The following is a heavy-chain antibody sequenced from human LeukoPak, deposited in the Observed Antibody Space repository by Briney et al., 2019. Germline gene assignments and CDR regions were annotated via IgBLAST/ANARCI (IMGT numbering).Heavy chain of an antibody. Sequence: SETLSLTCAVYGGSFSGYYWSWIRQPPGKGLEWIGEINHSGSTNYNPSLKSRVTISVDTSKNQFSLKLSSVTAADTAVYYCARDPGSSGTGAFDIWGQGTMVTVSS. CDR2: INHSGST. V-gene: IGHV4-34*01. J-gene: IGHJ3*02. CDR3: ARDPGSSGTGAFDI. D-gene: IGHD2-2*01. CDR1: GGSFSGYY.